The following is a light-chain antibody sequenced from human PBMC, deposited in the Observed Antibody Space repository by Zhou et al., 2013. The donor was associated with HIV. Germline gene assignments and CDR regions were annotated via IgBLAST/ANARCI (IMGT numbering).Light chain of an antibody. V-gene: IGKV3-11*01. CDR3: QQYGSSPRT. Sequence: EIVLTQSPATLSLSPGERATLSCRASQSVSTYLAWYQKKPGQAPRLLIYDASNRATGIPSRFSGSGSGTDFTLTISSLEPEDFAVYFXQQYGSSPRTFGQGTKVEIK. J-gene: IGKJ1*01. CDR1: QSVSTY. CDR2: DAS.